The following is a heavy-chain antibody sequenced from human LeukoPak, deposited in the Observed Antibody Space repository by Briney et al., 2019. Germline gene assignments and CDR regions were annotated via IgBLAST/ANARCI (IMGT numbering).Heavy chain of an antibody. J-gene: IGHJ6*03. V-gene: IGHV6-1*01. CDR1: GDSVSSNSAA. CDR3: ARGRHYYYYYMDV. CDR2: TYYRSKWYN. Sequence: SQTLSLTCAISGDSVSSNSAAWNWIRQSPSRGLEWLGRTYYRSKWYNDYAVSAKSRITINPDTSKNQFSLKLSSVTAADTAVYYCARGRHYYYYYMDVWGKGTTVTVSS.